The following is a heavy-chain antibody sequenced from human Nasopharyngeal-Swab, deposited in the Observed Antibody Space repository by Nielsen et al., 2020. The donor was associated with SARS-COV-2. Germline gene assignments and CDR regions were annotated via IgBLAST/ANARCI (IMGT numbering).Heavy chain of an antibody. D-gene: IGHD4-23*01. CDR3: SGGNFVDS. J-gene: IGHJ4*02. CDR2: IKQGGSEQ. CDR1: GFTFSSKW. V-gene: IGHV3-7*05. Sequence: GGSLRLSCAGSGFTFSSKWMNWARQAPGKGLEWVANIKQGGSEQFYVDSVKGRFTISRDDAKNSVYLQMNSLRAEDTAVYYCSGGNFVDSWGQGTLVTVSS.